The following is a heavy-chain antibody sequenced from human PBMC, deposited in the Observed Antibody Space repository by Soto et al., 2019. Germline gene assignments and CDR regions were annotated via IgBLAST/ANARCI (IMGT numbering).Heavy chain of an antibody. CDR1: GGSISSSSYY. V-gene: IGHV4-39*01. CDR3: ASLSARIVWGYGGLGDYAFDI. J-gene: IGHJ3*02. D-gene: IGHD3-16*01. Sequence: SETLSLTCTVSGGSISSSSYYWGWIRQPPGKGLEWIGSIYYSGSTYYNPSLKSRVTISVDTSKNLFSLKLSSVTAADTAVYYCASLSARIVWGYGGLGDYAFDIWGQGTMVTVSS. CDR2: IYYSGST.